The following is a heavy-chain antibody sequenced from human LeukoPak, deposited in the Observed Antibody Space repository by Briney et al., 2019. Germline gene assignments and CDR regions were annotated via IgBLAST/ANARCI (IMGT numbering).Heavy chain of an antibody. CDR3: ARDQQPSAFYLRGTAPGPSPDY. Sequence: PGGSLRLSCAASGFTFTSHWMTWVRQAPGRGLEWVANIRGDGGDKYYVDSVKGRFTISRDNAKNSLYLQMNSLRAEDTAVYYCARDQQPSAFYLRGTAPGPSPDYWGQGTLVTVSS. J-gene: IGHJ4*02. CDR2: IRGDGGDK. CDR1: GFTFTSHW. V-gene: IGHV3-7*01. D-gene: IGHD3-16*01.